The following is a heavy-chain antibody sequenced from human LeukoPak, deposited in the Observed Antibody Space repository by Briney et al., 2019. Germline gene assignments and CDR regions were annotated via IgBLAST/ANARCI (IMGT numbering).Heavy chain of an antibody. D-gene: IGHD1/OR15-1a*01. CDR2: ISGGGRSI. CDR3: AKECEQLVGNNWFDP. V-gene: IGHV3-23*01. Sequence: GGSLRLSCAASGFAFSDYAMSWVRQAPGEGLEWVSGISGGGRSIYYADSVKGRFNISRDNSKNILYLQMTDVTVEDTAVYYCAKECEQLVGNNWFDPWGQGTLVTVSS. CDR1: GFAFSDYA. J-gene: IGHJ5*02.